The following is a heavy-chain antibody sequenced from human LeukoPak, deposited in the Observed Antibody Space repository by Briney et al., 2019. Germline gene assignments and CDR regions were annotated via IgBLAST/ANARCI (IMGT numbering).Heavy chain of an antibody. CDR2: ISHDGSNK. CDR3: ARSIVVVPAVDDY. CDR1: GFTFSSYA. V-gene: IGHV3-30*04. J-gene: IGHJ4*02. Sequence: GSLRLSCAASGFTFSSYAMHWVRQAPGKGLEWVAVISHDGSNKYYADSVKGRFTISRDNSKNTLYLQMNSLRAEDTAVYYCARSIVVVPAVDDYWGQGTLVTVSS. D-gene: IGHD2-2*01.